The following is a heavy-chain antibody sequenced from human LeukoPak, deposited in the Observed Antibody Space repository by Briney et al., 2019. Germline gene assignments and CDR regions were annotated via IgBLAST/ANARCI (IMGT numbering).Heavy chain of an antibody. D-gene: IGHD1-14*01. V-gene: IGHV4-31*03. Sequence: SETLSLTCTVSGGSISSGGYYWSWIRQHPGKGLEWIGYIYYSGSTYYNPSLKSRVTISVDTSKNQFSLKLSPVTAADTAVYYCARARTNGDFDYWGQGTLVTVSS. CDR2: IYYSGST. CDR1: GGSISSGGYY. CDR3: ARARTNGDFDY. J-gene: IGHJ4*02.